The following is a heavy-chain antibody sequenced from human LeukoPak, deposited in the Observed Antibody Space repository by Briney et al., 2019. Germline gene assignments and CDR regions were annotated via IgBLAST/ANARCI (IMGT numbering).Heavy chain of an antibody. V-gene: IGHV3-23*01. CDR1: GFTFSTYA. D-gene: IGHD2-21*01. J-gene: IGHJ4*02. CDR3: ARGFLGGADQYFDS. CDR2: ICGGGPTT. Sequence: GGSLRLSCAASGFTFSTYAMNWVRQAPAKGLERVSTICGGGPTTDYADSVKDRFTISRDNSKNTLYLQMNSLRAEDTAVYFCARGFLGGADQYFDSWGQGTLVTVSS.